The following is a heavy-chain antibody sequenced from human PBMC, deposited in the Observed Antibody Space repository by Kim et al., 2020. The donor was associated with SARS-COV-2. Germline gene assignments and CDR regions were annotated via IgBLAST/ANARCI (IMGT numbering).Heavy chain of an antibody. CDR1: GFTFSSYV. Sequence: GGSLRLSCAASGFTFSSYVMSWVRQAPGKGLEWVSTISGSGGSTYYADSVKGRFTISRDNSKNTLYLQMNSLRAEDTAVYYCAKDDSSSWFYFDYWGQGTLVTVSS. CDR3: AKDDSSSWFYFDY. CDR2: ISGSGGST. V-gene: IGHV3-23*01. J-gene: IGHJ4*02. D-gene: IGHD6-13*01.